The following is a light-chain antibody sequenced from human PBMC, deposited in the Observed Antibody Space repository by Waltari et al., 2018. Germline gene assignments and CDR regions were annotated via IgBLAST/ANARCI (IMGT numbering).Light chain of an antibody. CDR2: DVR. CDR1: SSDVGGXNH. J-gene: IGLJ2*01. V-gene: IGLV2-11*01. Sequence: XSALTQPRXXSGSPGQSVTISCTGTSSDVGGXNHVSWYQQHPGKAPKLMIYDVRKRPSGXXXXFXGSKSGNTASLTXSGXQAEDEAXXYCCSYAGSXTXVFGGXTXLTVL. CDR3: CSYAGSXTXV.